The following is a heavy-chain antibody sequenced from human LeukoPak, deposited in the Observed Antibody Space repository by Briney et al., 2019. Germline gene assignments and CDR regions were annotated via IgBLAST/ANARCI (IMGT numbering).Heavy chain of an antibody. CDR1: GFTFSSYS. Sequence: PGGSLRLSCAASGFTFSSYSMNWVRQAPGKGMEWVSSISSRSSYKYYADSVKGRFTISRDNAKNSLYLQMNSLGAEDTAVYYCARVTPAGIRARPGEIADRPGDWFDPWGQGTLVTVSS. CDR2: ISSRSSYK. CDR3: ARVTPAGIRARPGEIADRPGDWFDP. D-gene: IGHD6-6*01. V-gene: IGHV3-21*01. J-gene: IGHJ5*02.